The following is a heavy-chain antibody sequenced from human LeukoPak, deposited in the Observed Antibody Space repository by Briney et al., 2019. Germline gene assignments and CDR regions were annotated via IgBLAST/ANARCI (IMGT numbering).Heavy chain of an antibody. CDR3: ARLSAYYYGSFFYYYMDV. CDR1: GFSFSSYW. D-gene: IGHD3-10*01. J-gene: IGHJ6*03. V-gene: IGHV3-7*01. CDR2: IKQDESET. Sequence: GGSLRLSCEGSGFSFSSYWMTWVRQSPGKGPEWVANIKQDESETYTVDSVKGRFTISRDNAKNSVYLHMNSLRAEDTALYYCARLSAYYYGSFFYYYMDVWGKGTTVTVSS.